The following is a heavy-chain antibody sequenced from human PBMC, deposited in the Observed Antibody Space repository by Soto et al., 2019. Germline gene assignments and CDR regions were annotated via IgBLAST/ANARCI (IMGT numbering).Heavy chain of an antibody. CDR1: SGSISSSNW. V-gene: IGHV4-4*02. J-gene: IGHJ3*02. CDR2: IYHSGST. CDR3: AREGRFLEWLLGGSRPNDAFDI. D-gene: IGHD3-3*01. Sequence: QVQLQESGPGLVKPSGTLSLTCAVSSGSISSSNWWSWVRQPPGKGLEWIGEIYHSGSTNYNPSLQSRVTISVDKSKTQFSLKLSSVTAADTAVYYCAREGRFLEWLLGGSRPNDAFDIWGQGTMVTVSS.